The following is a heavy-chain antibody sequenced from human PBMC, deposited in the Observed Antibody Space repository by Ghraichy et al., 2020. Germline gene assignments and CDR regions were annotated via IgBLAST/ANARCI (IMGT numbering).Heavy chain of an antibody. V-gene: IGHV1-69*13. D-gene: IGHD2-15*01. Sequence: SVKVSCKASGGTFSSYAISWVRQAPGQGLEWMGGIIPIFGTANYAQKFQGRVTITADESTSTAYMELSSLRSEDTAVYYCAAVAAPHRASGYYGMDVWGQGTTVTVSS. CDR2: IIPIFGTA. J-gene: IGHJ6*02. CDR1: GGTFSSYA. CDR3: AAVAAPHRASGYYGMDV.